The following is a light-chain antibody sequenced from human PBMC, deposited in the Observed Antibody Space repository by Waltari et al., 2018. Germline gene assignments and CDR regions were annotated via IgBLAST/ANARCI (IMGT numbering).Light chain of an antibody. CDR2: KAS. Sequence: DIQMTQSPSTMSASVGDRFTITCRASQHINKWFAWYQQKPGKAPKLLIYKASTLESGVPSRFSGSGSGTEFTLTISSLQPDDFATYYCQQYNSYSLLTFGGGTKVEIK. J-gene: IGKJ4*01. CDR1: QHINKW. V-gene: IGKV1-5*03. CDR3: QQYNSYSLLT.